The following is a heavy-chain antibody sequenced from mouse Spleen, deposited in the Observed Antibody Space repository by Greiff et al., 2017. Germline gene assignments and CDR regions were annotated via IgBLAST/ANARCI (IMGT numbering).Heavy chain of an antibody. Sequence: QVQLQQPGAELVKPGASVKMSCKASGYTFTSYWITWVKQRPGQGLEWIGDIYPGSGSTNYNEKFKSKATLTVDTSSSTAYMQLSSLTSEDSAVYYCARDDYRYDEGMDYWGQGTSVTVSS. CDR2: IYPGSGST. D-gene: IGHD2-14*01. J-gene: IGHJ4*01. V-gene: IGHV1-55*01. CDR1: GYTFTSYW. CDR3: ARDDYRYDEGMDY.